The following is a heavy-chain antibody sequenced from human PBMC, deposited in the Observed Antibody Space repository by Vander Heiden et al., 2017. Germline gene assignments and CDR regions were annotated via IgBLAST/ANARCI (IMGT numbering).Heavy chain of an antibody. V-gene: IGHV3-23*01. CDR2: ISGSGGST. D-gene: IGHD2-8*01. CDR1: GFTFSSYA. CDR3: AKFLNGDYGMDV. J-gene: IGHJ6*02. Sequence: ESGGGLVQPGGSLRPSCAASGFTFSSYAMSWVRQAPGKGLEWVSAISGSGGSTYYADSVKGRFTISRDNSKNTLYLQMNSLRAEDTAVYYCAKFLNGDYGMDVWGQGTTVTVSS.